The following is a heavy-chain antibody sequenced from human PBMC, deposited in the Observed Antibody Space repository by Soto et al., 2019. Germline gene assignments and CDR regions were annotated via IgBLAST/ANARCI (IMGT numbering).Heavy chain of an antibody. CDR2: IYHIGST. D-gene: IGHD2-21*02. V-gene: IGHV4-4*02. CDR3: ARGYGGNSHWYFDL. CDR1: GGSISSNNW. Sequence: QVQLQESGPGLVKPSGTLSLTCAVSGGSISSNNWWSWVRQPPGEGLEWIGEIYHIGSTNYNPSLRSRVTIAVDKSKNQFSLKVTSVTAADTAVYYCARGYGGNSHWYFDLWGRGTLVTVSS. J-gene: IGHJ2*01.